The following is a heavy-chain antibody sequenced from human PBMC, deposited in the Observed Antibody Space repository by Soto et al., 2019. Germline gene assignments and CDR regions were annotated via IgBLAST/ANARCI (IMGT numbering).Heavy chain of an antibody. D-gene: IGHD2-15*01. CDR3: ASRSGGSCYCFDY. J-gene: IGHJ4*02. CDR1: GGSFNNYY. V-gene: IGHV4-34*01. CDR2: INHSGST. Sequence: SETLSLTCAVCGGSFNNYYWNWIRQPPGKGLEWIGEINHSGSTNCNPSLKSRVTISVDTSKNQFSLKLSSVTAADTAVYYCASRSGGSCYCFDYWGQGALVTVSS.